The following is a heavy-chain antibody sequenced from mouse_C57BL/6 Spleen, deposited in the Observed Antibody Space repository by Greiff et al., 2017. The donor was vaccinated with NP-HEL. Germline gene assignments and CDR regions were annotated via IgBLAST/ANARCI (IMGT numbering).Heavy chain of an antibody. CDR3: ARSGVATPPYWYVDV. CDR2: IDPSDSYT. V-gene: IGHV1-69*01. CDR1: GYTFTSYW. Sequence: QVQLQQPGAELVMPGASVKLSCKASGYTFTSYWMHWVKQRPGQGLEWIGEIDPSDSYTNYNQKFKGKSTLTVDKSSSTAYMQLSSLTSEDSAVYYCARSGVATPPYWYVDVWGTGTTVTVSS. J-gene: IGHJ1*03. D-gene: IGHD1-1*02.